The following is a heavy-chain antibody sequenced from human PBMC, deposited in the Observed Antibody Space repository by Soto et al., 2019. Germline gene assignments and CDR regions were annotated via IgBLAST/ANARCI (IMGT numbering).Heavy chain of an antibody. CDR3: ARPLYTFPTSYSYSYMDV. D-gene: IGHD3-16*01. V-gene: IGHV4-39*01. Sequence: SETLSLTCSVSGDSITSHDFYWGWIRRPPGQGLEWIGPISHTGETFYNPPLDSRLTMSLDASTNQFSMRLTSVTAADAAVYFCARPLYTFPTSYSYSYMDVWGRGTTVTVSS. CDR2: ISHTGET. J-gene: IGHJ6*03. CDR1: GDSITSHDFY.